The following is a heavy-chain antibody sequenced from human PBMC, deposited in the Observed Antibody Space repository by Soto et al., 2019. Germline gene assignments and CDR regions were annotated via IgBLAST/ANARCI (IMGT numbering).Heavy chain of an antibody. CDR3: AKSERFGEFLPF. J-gene: IGHJ4*02. CDR2: ISASGGGT. Sequence: GGSLRLSCGASGFTFASYAMSWVRQAPGKGLDWVSGISASGGGTYYADSVKGRFTMSRDNSKNTLYLQMNILRADDSAVYYCAKSERFGEFLPFWGQGTLVTVSS. CDR1: GFTFASYA. D-gene: IGHD3-16*01. V-gene: IGHV3-23*01.